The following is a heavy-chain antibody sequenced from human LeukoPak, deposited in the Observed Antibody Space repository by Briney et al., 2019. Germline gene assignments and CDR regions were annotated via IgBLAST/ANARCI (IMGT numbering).Heavy chain of an antibody. D-gene: IGHD3-16*01. CDR3: ARGGAPGDYFDY. J-gene: IGHJ4*02. Sequence: PGGSLRPSCAASGFTVSSNYMSWVRQAPGKGLEWVSVIYSGGSTYYADSVKGRFTISRDNSKNTLYLQMNSLRAEDTAVYYCARGGAPGDYFDYWGQGTLVTVSS. CDR1: GFTVSSNY. V-gene: IGHV3-53*01. CDR2: IYSGGST.